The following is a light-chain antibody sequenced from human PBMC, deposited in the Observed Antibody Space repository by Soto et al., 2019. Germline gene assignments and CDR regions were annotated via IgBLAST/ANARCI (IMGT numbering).Light chain of an antibody. J-gene: IGKJ1*01. Sequence: DIHMTQSPSTLSASVVEIVTITCLASQSVSNWLAWYQQKPGKAPKLLIYDVSSLESGVPSRFSGSGSGTEFILNISSLQPDDFATYYCQQYDSYSWTFDQGTKVDIK. CDR2: DVS. V-gene: IGKV1-5*01. CDR3: QQYDSYSWT. CDR1: QSVSNW.